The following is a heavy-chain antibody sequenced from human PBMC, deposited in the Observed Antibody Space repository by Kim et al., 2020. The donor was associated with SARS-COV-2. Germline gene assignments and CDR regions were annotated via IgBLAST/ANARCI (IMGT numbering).Heavy chain of an antibody. J-gene: IGHJ6*02. CDR3: ARGFGYDFWSGYSPDYGMDV. CDR2: ISSSGSTI. D-gene: IGHD3-3*01. CDR1: GFTFSDYY. V-gene: IGHV3-11*01. Sequence: GGSLRLSCAASGFTFSDYYMSWIRQAPGKGLEWVSYISSSGSTIYYADSVKGRFTISRDNAKNSLYLQMNSLRAEDTAVYYCARGFGYDFWSGYSPDYGMDVWGQGTTVTVSS.